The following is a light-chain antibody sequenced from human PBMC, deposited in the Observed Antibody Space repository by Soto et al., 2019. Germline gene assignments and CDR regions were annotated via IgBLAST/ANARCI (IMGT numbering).Light chain of an antibody. Sequence: DIPMTQSPSTLSAAVGDRVTITCRASQSISDWLAWYEQKPGKAPKLLIYKASMLEDGVPSRFNGSGSGTGFTLTIDSLQPDDFATYYCQQYDSYPLSFGGGNKVQIK. CDR3: QQYDSYPLS. CDR1: QSISDW. V-gene: IGKV1-5*03. CDR2: KAS. J-gene: IGKJ4*01.